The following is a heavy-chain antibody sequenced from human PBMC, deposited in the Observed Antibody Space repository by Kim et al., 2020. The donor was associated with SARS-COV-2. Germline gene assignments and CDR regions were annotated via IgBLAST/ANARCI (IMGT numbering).Heavy chain of an antibody. CDR1: GYTFTNYG. J-gene: IGHJ4*02. V-gene: IGHV1-18*01. CDR2: ISAYNGKT. CDR3: AREQVGNWNYLDY. D-gene: IGHD1-1*01. Sequence: ASVKVSCKASGYTFTNYGISWVRQAPGQGLEWMGWISAYNGKTDDAQKFQGRVTMTTDTSTGTAYMELRSLTSDDTAMYYCAREQVGNWNYLDYWGQGTQVTVSS.